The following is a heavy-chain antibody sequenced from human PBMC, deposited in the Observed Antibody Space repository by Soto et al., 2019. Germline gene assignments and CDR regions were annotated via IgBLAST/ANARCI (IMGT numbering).Heavy chain of an antibody. J-gene: IGHJ6*02. CDR2: IYYSGYT. CDR3: ARHNGPLYVGYYYDMDV. D-gene: IGHD3-16*01. V-gene: IGHV4-39*01. Sequence: SETMSRTCPVPGDSITSSSSSWVWVRYPPGKGLEWIGSIYYSGYTYYNPSLKSRVTISVDTSKNQFSLKLSSVTAADTAVYYCARHNGPLYVGYYYDMDVWGQGTTVT. CDR1: GDSITSSSSS.